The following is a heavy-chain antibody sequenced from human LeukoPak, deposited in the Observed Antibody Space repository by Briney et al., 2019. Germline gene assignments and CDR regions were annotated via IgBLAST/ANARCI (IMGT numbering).Heavy chain of an antibody. CDR3: ALSYGSGSYVPPLYMDV. D-gene: IGHD3-10*01. CDR1: GFTFSSYG. V-gene: IGHV3-30*03. CDR2: ISYDGSNK. J-gene: IGHJ6*03. Sequence: GGSLRLSCTVSGFTFSSYGMHWVRQAPGKGLEWVAVISYDGSNKYYADSVKGRFTISRDNSKNTLYLQMNSLRAEDTAVYYCALSYGSGSYVPPLYMDVWGKGTTVTVSS.